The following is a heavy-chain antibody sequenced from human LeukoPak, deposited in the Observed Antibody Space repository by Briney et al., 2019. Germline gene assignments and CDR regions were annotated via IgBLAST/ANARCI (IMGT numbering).Heavy chain of an antibody. V-gene: IGHV4-39*01. J-gene: IGHJ4*02. CDR3: ARHVASHDYGDYDFDY. CDR2: IYYSWST. CDR1: GGSISSSSYY. Sequence: PSETLSLTCTVSGGSISSSSYYWGWIRQPPGKGLEWIGSIYYSWSTYYNPSLKSRVTISVDTSKTQFSLKLSSVTVADTAVYFCARHVASHDYGDYDFDYWGQGTLVTVSS. D-gene: IGHD4-17*01.